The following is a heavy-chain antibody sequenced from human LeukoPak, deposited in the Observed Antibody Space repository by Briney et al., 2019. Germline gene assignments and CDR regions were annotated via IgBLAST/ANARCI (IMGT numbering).Heavy chain of an antibody. V-gene: IGHV3-21*01. J-gene: IGHJ4*02. CDR1: GFTFSDYS. CDR2: ISSESTYI. Sequence: GGSLRLSCAASGFTFSDYSMNWVRQAPGMGLEWVSSISSESTYILYADSVKGRFTISRDNAKNSLCLQMDSLRAEDTAVYYCARFETVAAKPFEYWGQGALVTVSS. D-gene: IGHD6-19*01. CDR3: ARFETVAAKPFEY.